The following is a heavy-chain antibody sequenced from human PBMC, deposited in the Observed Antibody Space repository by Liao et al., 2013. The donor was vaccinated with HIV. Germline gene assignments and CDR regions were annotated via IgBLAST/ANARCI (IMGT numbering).Heavy chain of an antibody. J-gene: IGHJ4*02. CDR2: IHSTGRT. Sequence: QVQLQESGPGLVKPSQTLSLTCTVSGDSISSVDYYCNWIRQSPGKGLEWIGYIHSTGRTYYNPSLGSRVTISRDTSKNQFSLNLTFMTAADTAVYYCVTGPDWAKAGYWGQGTLVTDSS. D-gene: IGHD3-9*01. V-gene: IGHV4-30-4*08. CDR3: VTGPDWAKAGY. CDR1: GDSISSVDYY.